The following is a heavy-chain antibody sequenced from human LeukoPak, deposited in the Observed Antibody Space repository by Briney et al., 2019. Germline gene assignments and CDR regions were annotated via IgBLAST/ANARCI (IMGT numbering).Heavy chain of an antibody. J-gene: IGHJ4*02. V-gene: IGHV3-48*02. Sequence: GGSLRLYCTASGFTFSSYSMNWVRQAPGKGLEWLSYISWGSNVIYYADSVKGRFTTSRDDAKNSLFLQMNSLTDEDTAVYYCARDPGYSYALDYWGRGTLVTVSS. CDR2: ISWGSNVI. CDR1: GFTFSSYS. CDR3: ARDPGYSYALDY. D-gene: IGHD5-18*01.